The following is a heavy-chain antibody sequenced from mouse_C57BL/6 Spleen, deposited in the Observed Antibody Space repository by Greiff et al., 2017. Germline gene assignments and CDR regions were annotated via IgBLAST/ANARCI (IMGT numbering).Heavy chain of an antibody. CDR3: ARRHYGSSPLAMDY. V-gene: IGHV1-69*01. CDR2: IDPSDSYT. Sequence: VQLQQPGAELVMPGASVKLSCKASGYTFTSYWMHWVKQRPGQGLEWIGEIDPSDSYTNYNQKFKGKSTLTVDKSSSTAYMQLSSLTSEDSAVYYCARRHYGSSPLAMDYWGQGTSVTVSS. J-gene: IGHJ4*01. CDR1: GYTFTSYW. D-gene: IGHD1-1*01.